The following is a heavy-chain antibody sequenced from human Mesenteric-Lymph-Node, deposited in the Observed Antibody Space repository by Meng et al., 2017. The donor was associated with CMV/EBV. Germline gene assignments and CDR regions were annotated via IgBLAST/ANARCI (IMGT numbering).Heavy chain of an antibody. V-gene: IGHV1-2*02. CDR2: INPNSGGA. D-gene: IGHD2-2*01. J-gene: IGHJ5*02. Sequence: DYYMHGVRQAPGQGLEWMGWINPNSGGANYALQFQGRVTMTRDTSISTAYMELSSLRSDDTAVYYCARESNCSSTTCYLGGYNWFAPWGQGTLVTVSS. CDR3: ARESNCSSTTCYLGGYNWFAP. CDR1: DYY.